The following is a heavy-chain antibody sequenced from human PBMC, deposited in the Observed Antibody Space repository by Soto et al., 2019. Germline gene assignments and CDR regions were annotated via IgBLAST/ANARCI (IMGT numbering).Heavy chain of an antibody. CDR3: MLGGVGKDLAY. V-gene: IGHV4-61*01. D-gene: IGHD2-8*02. CDR2: IYYSGST. Sequence: PSETLSLTCTVSGGSVSSGSYYWSWIRQPPGKGLEWIGCIYYSGSTNYNPSLKSRVTISVDTSKNQFSLKLSSVTAADTAVYYCMLGGVGKDLAYGGKGTLVTVSS. J-gene: IGHJ4*02. CDR1: GGSVSSGSYY.